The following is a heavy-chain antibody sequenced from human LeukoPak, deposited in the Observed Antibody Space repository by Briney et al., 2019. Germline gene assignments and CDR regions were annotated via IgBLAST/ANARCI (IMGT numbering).Heavy chain of an antibody. J-gene: IGHJ4*02. CDR1: GGTFSSYA. Sequence: ASVKVSCKASGGTFSSYAISWVRQAPGQGLEWMGGIIPIFGTANYAQKFQGRVTITTDESTSTAYMELSSLRSEDTAVYYGAASPPDFWSGYWVFDYWGQGTLVTVSS. D-gene: IGHD3-3*01. CDR2: IIPIFGTA. CDR3: AASPPDFWSGYWVFDY. V-gene: IGHV1-69*05.